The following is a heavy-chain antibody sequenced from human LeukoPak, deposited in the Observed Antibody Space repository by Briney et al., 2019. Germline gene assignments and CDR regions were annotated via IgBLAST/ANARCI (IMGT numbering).Heavy chain of an antibody. CDR3: VRVVGAVFEI. D-gene: IGHD1-26*01. CDR1: GFNVSTNY. Sequence: GGSLRLSCAASGFNVSTNYMSWVRQAPGKGLEWVSFIYSDGPTYYADSVTGRFTISRHNSKNTLHLQMNSLRGEDTAVYYCVRVVGAVFEIWGQGTMVTVSS. J-gene: IGHJ3*02. CDR2: IYSDGPT. V-gene: IGHV3-53*04.